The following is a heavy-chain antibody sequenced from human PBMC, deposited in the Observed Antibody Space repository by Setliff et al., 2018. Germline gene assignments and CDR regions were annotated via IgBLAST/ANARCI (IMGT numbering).Heavy chain of an antibody. J-gene: IGHJ6*02. CDR2: IKRESDGGTT. Sequence: LRLSCEGSGMTFSNAWMSWVRQAPGKGLEWVGRIKRESDGGTTDYAAPVKGRFTISRDDSKNTLYLQMNSLKTEDTAVYYCISLWLGYYGLDVWGQGTTVTVSS. D-gene: IGHD5-18*01. CDR1: GMTFSNAW. V-gene: IGHV3-15*01. CDR3: ISLWLGYYGLDV.